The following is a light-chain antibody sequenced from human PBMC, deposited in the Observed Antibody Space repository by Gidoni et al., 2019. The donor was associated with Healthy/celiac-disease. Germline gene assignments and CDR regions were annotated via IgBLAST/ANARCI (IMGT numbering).Light chain of an antibody. CDR3: SSYAGSNNPAV. CDR2: EVS. CDR1: SSDVGGDNY. Sequence: QSALTQPPSASGSPGQSVTISCTGTSSDVGGDNYVSWYQQHPGKAPTLMIYEVSKRPSGVPDRFSGSKSGNTASLTVSGLQAEDEADYYCSSYAGSNNPAVFGTGTKVTVL. J-gene: IGLJ1*01. V-gene: IGLV2-8*01.